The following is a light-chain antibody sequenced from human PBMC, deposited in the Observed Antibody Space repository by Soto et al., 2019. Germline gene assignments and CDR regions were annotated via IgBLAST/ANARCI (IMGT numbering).Light chain of an antibody. CDR1: SSNIGSNT. J-gene: IGLJ2*01. V-gene: IGLV1-44*01. Sequence: QSVLTQPPSASGTPGRRVTISCSGSSSNIGSNTVNWYQQLPGTAPKLLIYSNNQRPSGVPDRFSGSKSGTSASLAISGLQSEDEGDYYCAACDDSLNGVVFGGGTKLTVL. CDR3: AACDDSLNGVV. CDR2: SNN.